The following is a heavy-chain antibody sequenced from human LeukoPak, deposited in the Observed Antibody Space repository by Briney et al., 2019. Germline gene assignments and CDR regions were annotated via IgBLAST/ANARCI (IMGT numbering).Heavy chain of an antibody. J-gene: IGHJ6*03. CDR1: GFTFSSYG. CDR2: INSDGSST. CDR3: ARIAAAGNYYYYYMDV. D-gene: IGHD6-13*01. V-gene: IGHV3-74*01. Sequence: GGTLRLSCAASGFTFSSYGMSWVRQAPGKGLVWVSRINSDGSSTSYADSVKGRFTISRDNAKNTLYLQMNSLRAKDTAVYYCARIAAAGNYYYYYMDVWGKGTTVTVSS.